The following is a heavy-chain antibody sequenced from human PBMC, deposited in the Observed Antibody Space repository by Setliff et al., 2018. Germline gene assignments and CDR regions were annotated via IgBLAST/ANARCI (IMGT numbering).Heavy chain of an antibody. CDR1: GGSISSYY. D-gene: IGHD6-19*01. CDR3: AREQWLDPPGYYYMDV. J-gene: IGHJ6*03. Sequence: SETLSLTCTVSGGSISSYYWSWIRQPAGKGLEWIGHIYIGGSANYNPSLKSRVTMSVDTSKNQFSLKLNSVTAADMAVYYCAREQWLDPPGYYYMDVWAKGTTVTSP. V-gene: IGHV4-4*07. CDR2: IYIGGSA.